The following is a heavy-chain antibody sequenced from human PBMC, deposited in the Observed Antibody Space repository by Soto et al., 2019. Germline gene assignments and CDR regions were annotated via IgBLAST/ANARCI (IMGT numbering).Heavy chain of an antibody. J-gene: IGHJ3*02. V-gene: IGHV3-11*01. CDR1: GFTFSDYY. Sequence: GGSLRLSCAASGFTFSDYYMSWIRQAPGKGLEWVSYISSSGSTIYYADSVKGRFTISRDNAKNSLYLQMNSLRAEDTAVYYCARDFTTDSSGWYGAYDACDIWGQGTMVTVSS. CDR2: ISSSGSTI. CDR3: ARDFTTDSSGWYGAYDACDI. D-gene: IGHD6-19*01.